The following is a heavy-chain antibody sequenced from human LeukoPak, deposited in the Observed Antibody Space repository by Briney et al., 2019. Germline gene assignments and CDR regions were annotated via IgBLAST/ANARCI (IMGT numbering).Heavy chain of an antibody. V-gene: IGHV4-4*07. CDR2: IYTSGST. J-gene: IGHJ2*01. CDR3: ARGDVDGPNWYFDL. Sequence: PSETLSLTCTVSGGSISSYYWSWIRQPAGKGLEWIGRIYTSGSTNYNPSLKSRVTMSVDTSKNQFSLKLSSVTAADTAVYYCARGDVDGPNWYFDLWGRGTLVTVSS. CDR1: GGSISSYY. D-gene: IGHD5-12*01.